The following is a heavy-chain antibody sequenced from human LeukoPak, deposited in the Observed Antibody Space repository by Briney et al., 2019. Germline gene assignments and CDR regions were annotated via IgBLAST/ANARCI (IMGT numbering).Heavy chain of an antibody. CDR3: ARDPIIAAAGQYYFDY. J-gene: IGHJ4*02. CDR2: IRYDGINK. CDR1: GFTFSTHG. V-gene: IGHV3-30*02. D-gene: IGHD6-13*01. Sequence: GGSLRLSCAASGFTFSTHGMHWVRQAPGKGLEWVAFIRYDGINKYYADSVKGRFTISRDSFKNTLYLQMNSLRAEDTAVYYCARDPIIAAAGQYYFDYWGQGTLVTVSS.